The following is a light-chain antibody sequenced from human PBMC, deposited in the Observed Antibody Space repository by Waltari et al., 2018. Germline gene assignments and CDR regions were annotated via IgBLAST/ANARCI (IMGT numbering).Light chain of an antibody. CDR1: QKINGY. Sequence: DIQMTQSPSSLPASVGDRVTITCRAGQKINGYLNWYQHKPGKAPKLLIYGASNLQTGVPSRFSGSESGTDFTLTINSLQPEDFATYFCQQTYSTPGITFGQGTRLEI. V-gene: IGKV1-39*01. J-gene: IGKJ5*01. CDR2: GAS. CDR3: QQTYSTPGIT.